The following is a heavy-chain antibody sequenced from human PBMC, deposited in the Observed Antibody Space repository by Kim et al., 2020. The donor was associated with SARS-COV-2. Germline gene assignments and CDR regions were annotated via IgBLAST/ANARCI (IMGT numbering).Heavy chain of an antibody. CDR3: ARGYSQFVFRGLF. D-gene: IGHD5-18*01. Sequence: GGSLRLSCAASGFIFSNYAMSWVRQAPGKGLEWVSVIRRSGSDTFYADPVKGRFTISRDNSKNMLYLQMNSLRAEDTALYYCARGYSQFVFRGLFWGQGTLVTVSS. V-gene: IGHV3-23*01. J-gene: IGHJ4*02. CDR1: GFIFSNYA. CDR2: IRRSGSDT.